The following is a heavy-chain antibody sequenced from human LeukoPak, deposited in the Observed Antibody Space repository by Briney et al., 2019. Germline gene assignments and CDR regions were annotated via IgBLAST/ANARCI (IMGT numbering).Heavy chain of an antibody. V-gene: IGHV4-59*01. CDR1: GSSISNYY. CDR3: ARGPRVTFDY. J-gene: IGHJ4*02. Sequence: PSETLSLTCTVSGSSISNYYWSWIRQPPGKGQEWIGYIHYSGSTSYNPSLKRRVTISVDKSKNQFSLKLSSMTAADTAVYYCARGPRVTFDYWGQGTLLTVSS. CDR2: IHYSGST. D-gene: IGHD3-10*01.